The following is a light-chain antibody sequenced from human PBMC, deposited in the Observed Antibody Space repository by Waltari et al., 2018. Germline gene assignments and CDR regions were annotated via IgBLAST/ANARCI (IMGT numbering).Light chain of an antibody. Sequence: QSALTQPASVSGSPGQSITISCTGTSSDVGGYNYVSWYQQHPGKAPKLMIYDVSNRPSGVSNRLSGSKSGNTASLTISGLQAEDEADYYCSSYTSSSNGVFGGGTKLTVL. CDR3: SSYTSSSNGV. CDR1: SSDVGGYNY. V-gene: IGLV2-14*03. CDR2: DVS. J-gene: IGLJ2*01.